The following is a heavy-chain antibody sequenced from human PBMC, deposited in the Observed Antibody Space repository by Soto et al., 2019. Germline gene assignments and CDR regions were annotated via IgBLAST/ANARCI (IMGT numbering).Heavy chain of an antibody. J-gene: IGHJ5*02. V-gene: IGHV4-31*03. CDR1: GGSISSGGYY. Sequence: SETLSLTCTVSGGSISSGGYYWSWIRQHPGKGLEWIGYIYYSGSTYYNPSLKSRVTISVDTSKNQFSLKLSSVTAADTAVYYCAREWYYDFWSGYPNWFDPWGQGTLVTVSS. D-gene: IGHD3-3*01. CDR3: AREWYYDFWSGYPNWFDP. CDR2: IYYSGST.